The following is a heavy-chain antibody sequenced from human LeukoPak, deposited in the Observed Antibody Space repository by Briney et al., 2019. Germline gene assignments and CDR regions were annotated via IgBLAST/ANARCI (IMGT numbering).Heavy chain of an antibody. Sequence: PSETLSLTCAVYGVTFSGYSWSWIRQAPGKGLEWVGEINHSGSTNYNPSLKSGVIISVDTSKNQFSLNLSTVTAADTAVYYCARSASYYDYVWESYRPNWFDPWGQGTLVTVSS. J-gene: IGHJ5*02. CDR3: ARSASYYDYVWESYRPNWFDP. V-gene: IGHV4-34*01. CDR2: INHSGST. D-gene: IGHD3-16*02. CDR1: GVTFSGYS.